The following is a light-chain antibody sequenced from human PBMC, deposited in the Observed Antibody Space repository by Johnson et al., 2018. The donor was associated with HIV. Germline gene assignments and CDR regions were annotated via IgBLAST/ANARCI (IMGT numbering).Light chain of an antibody. CDR1: SSNIGNNY. CDR3: GTWDSRLTAYV. Sequence: QSILTQPPSVSAAPGQKVTISCSGSSSNIGNNYVSWYQQLPGTAPKLLIYDNTKRPSGIPDRFSGSKSDTSATLAITGLQTGDEADYYCGTWDSRLTAYVFGTGTKVTV. J-gene: IGLJ1*01. CDR2: DNT. V-gene: IGLV1-51*01.